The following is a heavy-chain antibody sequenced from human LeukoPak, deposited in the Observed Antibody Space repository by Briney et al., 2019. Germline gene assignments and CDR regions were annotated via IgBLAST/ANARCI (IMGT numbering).Heavy chain of an antibody. J-gene: IGHJ4*02. CDR1: GGSISSGGYY. CDR2: IYYSGST. Sequence: SETLSLTCTVSGGSISSGGYYWSWIRQPPGKGLEWIAYIYYSGSTYYSPSLKSRVTTSVDTSKNQFSLKLSSVTAADTAVYHYARAPVSSEAFDCWGQGTLVTVSS. CDR3: ARAPVSSEAFDC. D-gene: IGHD1-14*01. V-gene: IGHV4-30-4*01.